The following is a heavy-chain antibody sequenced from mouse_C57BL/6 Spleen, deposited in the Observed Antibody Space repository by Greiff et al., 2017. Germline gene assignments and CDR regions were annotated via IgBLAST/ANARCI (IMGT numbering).Heavy chain of an antibody. Sequence: VQLQQSGAELVRPGASVKLSCTASGFNIKDDYMHWVKQRPEQGLEWIGWIDPENGDTEYASKFQGKATITADTSSNTAYLQLSSLTSEDTAVYYCTTYPPYGSSGAWFAYWGQGTLVTVSA. CDR1: GFNIKDDY. J-gene: IGHJ3*01. V-gene: IGHV14-4*01. CDR3: TTYPPYGSSGAWFAY. D-gene: IGHD1-1*01. CDR2: IDPENGDT.